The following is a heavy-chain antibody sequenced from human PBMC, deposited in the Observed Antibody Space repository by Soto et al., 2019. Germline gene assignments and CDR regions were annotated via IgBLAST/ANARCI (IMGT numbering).Heavy chain of an antibody. J-gene: IGHJ4*02. CDR2: IFPDDSDI. CDR1: GFTFTDYW. CDR3: AKLPPRAQSLVRYYFDY. D-gene: IGHD3-10*01. V-gene: IGHV5-51*01. Sequence: GESLKISCNASGFTFTDYWIGWLRQMPGKGLEWMGIIFPDDSDIKYSTSFQGQVIISADRSITTAYLQMSSLKASDTAIYYCAKLPPRAQSLVRYYFDYWGQGTPVTVS.